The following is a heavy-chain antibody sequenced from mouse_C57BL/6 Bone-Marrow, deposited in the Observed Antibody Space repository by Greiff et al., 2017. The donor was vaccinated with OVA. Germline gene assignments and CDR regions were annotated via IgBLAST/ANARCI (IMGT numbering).Heavy chain of an antibody. CDR3: AREGIYYGNFDY. V-gene: IGHV1-75*01. CDR2: IFPGSGST. CDR1: GYTFTDYY. Sequence: VKLQQSGPELVKPGASVKISCKASGYTFTDYYINWVKQRPGQGLEWIGWIFPGSGSTYYNEKFKGKATLTVDKSSSTAYMLLSSLTSEDSAVYVCAREGIYYGNFDYWGQGTTLTVSS. J-gene: IGHJ2*01. D-gene: IGHD2-1*01.